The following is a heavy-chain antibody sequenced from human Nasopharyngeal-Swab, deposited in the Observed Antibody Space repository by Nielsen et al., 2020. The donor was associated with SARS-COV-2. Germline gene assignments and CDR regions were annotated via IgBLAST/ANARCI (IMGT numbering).Heavy chain of an antibody. CDR1: GGTFSSYA. D-gene: IGHD3-10*01. V-gene: IGHV1-69*13. CDR2: IIPIFGTA. J-gene: IGHJ4*02. Sequence: SVKVSCKASGGTFSSYAISWVRQAPGQGLEWMGGIIPIFGTANFAQKFQGRVTITADESTSTAYMELSSLRSDDTAVYYCGRGGGVRGVKFDYWGQGTLVTVSS. CDR3: GRGGGVRGVKFDY.